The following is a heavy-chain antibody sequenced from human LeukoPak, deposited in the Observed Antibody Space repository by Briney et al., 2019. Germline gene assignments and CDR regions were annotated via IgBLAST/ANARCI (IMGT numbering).Heavy chain of an antibody. V-gene: IGHV1-8*02. Sequence: GASVKVSCKASGGTFSSYAISWVRQATGQGLEWMGWMNPNSGNTGYAQKFQGRVTMTRNTSISTAYMELNGLRSEDTAVYYCARGLPQKVWRKAFDIWGQGTMVTVSS. D-gene: IGHD1-1*01. CDR3: ARGLPQKVWRKAFDI. CDR1: GGTFSSYA. J-gene: IGHJ3*02. CDR2: MNPNSGNT.